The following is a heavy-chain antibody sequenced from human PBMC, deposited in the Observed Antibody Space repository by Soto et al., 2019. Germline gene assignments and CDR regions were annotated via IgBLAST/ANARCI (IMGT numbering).Heavy chain of an antibody. V-gene: IGHV3-66*01. CDR1: GFTVSTKY. J-gene: IGHJ4*02. Sequence: EVQLVESGGGLVQPGGSLRLSCAASGFTVSTKYMSWVRQAPGKGLEWVSVIYSGGSTFYADSVRGRFTISRDNSKNTVNIQMNILRAEDTAVYYCARDPWAADYWGQGTLVTVSS. CDR3: ARDPWAADY. CDR2: IYSGGST. D-gene: IGHD3-16*01.